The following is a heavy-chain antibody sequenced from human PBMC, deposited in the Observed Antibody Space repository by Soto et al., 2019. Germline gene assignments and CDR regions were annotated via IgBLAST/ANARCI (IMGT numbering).Heavy chain of an antibody. V-gene: IGHV4-31*03. CDR2: IYYSGST. CDR1: GGSISSGGYY. Sequence: PSETLSLTCTVSGGSISSGGYYWSWIRQHPGKGLEWIGYIYYSGSTYYNPSLKSRVTISVDTSKNQFSLKLSSVTAADTAVYYCARRDFTYYDYIGGSYRYRSDAFYSWGQGTMVPVSS. J-gene: IGHJ3*02. D-gene: IGHD3-16*02. CDR3: ARRDFTYYDYIGGSYRYRSDAFYS.